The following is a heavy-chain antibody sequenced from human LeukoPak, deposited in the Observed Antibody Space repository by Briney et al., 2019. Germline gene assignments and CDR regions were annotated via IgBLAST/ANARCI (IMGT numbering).Heavy chain of an antibody. J-gene: IGHJ4*02. CDR1: GFIFSSDW. CDR2: IKQDGSAK. V-gene: IGHV3-7*01. D-gene: IGHD2-21*01. Sequence: GGSLRLSCSASGFIFSSDWMTWVRQAPGKGLEWVATIKQDGSAKYYVDSVKGRFTISRDNAKKTLYLEMNTLRAEDTAVYYCATGEGHWGQGTLVTVSS. CDR3: ATGEGH.